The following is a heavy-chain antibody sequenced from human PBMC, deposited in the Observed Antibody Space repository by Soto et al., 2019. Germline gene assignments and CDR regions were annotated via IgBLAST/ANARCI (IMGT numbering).Heavy chain of an antibody. CDR2: ISAYNGNT. V-gene: IGHV1-18*01. CDR3: ARSSRGYGEAY. J-gene: IGHJ4*02. CDR1: GYTFTSYG. D-gene: IGHD5-12*01. Sequence: ASVKVSCKASGYTFTSYGISCVRQAPGQGLEWMGWISAYNGNTNYAQKLQGRVTMTTDASTSTAYMELRSLRSDDTAVYYCARSSRGYGEAYWGQGTLVTVSS.